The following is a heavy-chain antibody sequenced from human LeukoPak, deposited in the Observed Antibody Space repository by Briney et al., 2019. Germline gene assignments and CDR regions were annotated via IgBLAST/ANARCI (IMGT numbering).Heavy chain of an antibody. CDR2: INQDGSQE. Sequence: PGGSLRLSCAASGFTFSSYAMSWVRQAPGKGLEWVANINQDGSQEYYADSVKGRFTISRDNAKNSLYLQMNSLRAEDTAVYYCARDFEFGSAAGTPNWGQGTLVTVSS. CDR1: GFTFSSYA. D-gene: IGHD6-13*01. CDR3: ARDFEFGSAAGTPN. V-gene: IGHV3-7*01. J-gene: IGHJ4*02.